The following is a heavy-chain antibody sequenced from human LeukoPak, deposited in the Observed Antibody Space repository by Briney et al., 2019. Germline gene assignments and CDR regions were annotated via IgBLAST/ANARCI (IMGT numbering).Heavy chain of an antibody. Sequence: PGGSLRLSCTVSGFTVSSNSMSWVHQAPGKGLEWVSYISSSGSTMYYADSVKGRFTISRDNAKNSLSLQMNSLRAEDTAVYYCARSPAGANYYLDVWGKGTTVTISS. V-gene: IGHV3-48*04. D-gene: IGHD1-14*01. J-gene: IGHJ6*03. CDR2: ISSSGSTM. CDR1: GFTVSSNS. CDR3: ARSPAGANYYLDV.